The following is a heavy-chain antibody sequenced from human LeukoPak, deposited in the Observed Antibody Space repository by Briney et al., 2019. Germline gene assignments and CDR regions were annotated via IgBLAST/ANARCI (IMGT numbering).Heavy chain of an antibody. V-gene: IGHV1-69*04. J-gene: IGHJ4*02. CDR1: GGTFSSYA. D-gene: IGHD6-13*01. CDR2: IIPIFGIA. CDR3: ARIIAAAGSDY. Sequence: SVKVSCKASGGTFSSYAISWVRQPPGQGLEWMGRIIPIFGIANYAQKFQGRVTITADKSTGTAYMELSSLRSEDTAVYYCARIIAAAGSDYWGQGTLVTVSS.